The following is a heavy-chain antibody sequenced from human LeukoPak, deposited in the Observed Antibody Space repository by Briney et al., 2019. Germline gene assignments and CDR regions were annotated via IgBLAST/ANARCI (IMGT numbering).Heavy chain of an antibody. D-gene: IGHD3-10*01. J-gene: IGHJ6*04. CDR3: ARGGGVMDV. Sequence: SQTLSLTCAISGDSVSSNSAGWSWIRQSPSRGLEWLGRTYYRSKWYNDYAVSVKSRITINPDTSENQFSLQLNSVTPEDTAVYYCARGGGVMDVWGKGTTVTVSS. V-gene: IGHV6-1*01. CDR1: GDSVSSNSAG. CDR2: TYYRSKWYN.